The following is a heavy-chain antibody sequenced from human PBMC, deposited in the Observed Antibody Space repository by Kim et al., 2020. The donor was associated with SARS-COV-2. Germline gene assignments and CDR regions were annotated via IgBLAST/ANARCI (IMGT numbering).Heavy chain of an antibody. J-gene: IGHJ4*02. CDR3: ARCLRASSWYDY. D-gene: IGHD6-13*01. V-gene: IGHV1-8*01. Sequence: GYAQKFQGRVTMTRNTSISTAYMELSSLRSEDTAVYYCARCLRASSWYDYWGQGTLVTVSS.